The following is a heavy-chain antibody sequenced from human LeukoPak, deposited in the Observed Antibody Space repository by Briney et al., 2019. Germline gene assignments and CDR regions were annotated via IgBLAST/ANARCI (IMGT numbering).Heavy chain of an antibody. CDR1: GGSISSYN. D-gene: IGHD2-15*01. V-gene: IGHV4-59*01. J-gene: IGHJ4*02. CDR2: IYTSGST. CDR3: ARESFGGSTLVH. Sequence: SENLSLTCTVSGGSISSYNWSWIRQPPGKGLKWIGYIYTSGSTNYNPPLKSRATISVDTSKSQFSLKLSSVTPADTAVYYCARESFGGSTLVHWGQGTLVTVSS.